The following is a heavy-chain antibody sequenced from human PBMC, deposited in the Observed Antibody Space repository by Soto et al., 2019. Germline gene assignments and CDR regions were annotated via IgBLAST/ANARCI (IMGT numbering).Heavy chain of an antibody. D-gene: IGHD5-18*01. J-gene: IGHJ6*02. CDR3: AREGREKLWYYYYGMDV. CDR2: MNPNSGNT. CDR1: GYTFTSYD. V-gene: IGHV1-8*01. Sequence: QVQLVQSGAEVKKPGASVKVSCKASGYTFTSYDINWVRQATGQGLEWMGWMNPNSGNTGYAQKFQGRVTMTRNTSISTAYMELSSLRSEDTAVYYCAREGREKLWYYYYGMDVWGQGTTVTVSS.